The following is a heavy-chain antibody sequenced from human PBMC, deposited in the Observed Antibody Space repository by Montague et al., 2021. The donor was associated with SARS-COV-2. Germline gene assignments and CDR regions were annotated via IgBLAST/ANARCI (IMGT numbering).Heavy chain of an antibody. CDR1: GGSISSSSYY. CDR3: ARQGDQLLLEYWFDP. V-gene: IGHV4-39*01. CDR2: IYYSGST. D-gene: IGHD2-2*01. Sequence: SETLSLTPTLSGGSISSSSYYWGWIRQPPGKGLEWIGSIYYSGSTYYNPSLKSRVTISVDTSKNQFSLKLSSVTAADTAVYYCARQGDQLLLEYWFDPWGQGTLVTVSS. J-gene: IGHJ5*02.